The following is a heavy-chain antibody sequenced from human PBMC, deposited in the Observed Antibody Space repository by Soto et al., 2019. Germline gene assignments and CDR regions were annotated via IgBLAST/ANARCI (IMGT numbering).Heavy chain of an antibody. J-gene: IGHJ6*02. D-gene: IGHD3-9*01. CDR2: IKQDGSEE. V-gene: IGHV3-7*03. CDR1: GFTFSSYW. Sequence: PGGSLRLSCAASGFTFSSYWMSWFRQAPGKGLEWVANIKQDGSEENYVDSVKGRFTISRDNAKNALYLQMNSLRAEDTAVYYCAKDQVGYYDILTGMDVWGQGTTVTVSS. CDR3: AKDQVGYYDILTGMDV.